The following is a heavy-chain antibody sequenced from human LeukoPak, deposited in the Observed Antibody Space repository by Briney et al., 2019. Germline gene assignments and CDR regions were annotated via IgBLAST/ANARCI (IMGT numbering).Heavy chain of an antibody. CDR3: ARRVAGAGTSYFVL. CDR2: IHHSGNT. D-gene: IGHD6-13*01. CDR1: GDSIGISRYS. Sequence: SQTLSLTCTVSGDSIGISRYSWSWIRQPPGRGLEWIGYIHHSGNTYYNPSLQSRVTISIDTSNNHYPLNLTSVTAADTAVYFCARRVAGAGTSYFVLWGQGPPVTVSS. V-gene: IGHV4-30-2*01. J-gene: IGHJ1*01.